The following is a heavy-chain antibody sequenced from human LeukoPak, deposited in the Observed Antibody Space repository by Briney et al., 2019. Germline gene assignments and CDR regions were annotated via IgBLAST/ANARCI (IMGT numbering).Heavy chain of an antibody. CDR3: AREVDRSFGY. CDR2: INQESTET. CDR1: GFRFTAFW. V-gene: IGHV3-7*01. D-gene: IGHD2-15*01. J-gene: IGHJ4*02. Sequence: RGSLRLSCAASGFRFTAFWMSWVRQAPGKGPEWVANINQESTETYYVDSVRGRFTISRDNAKNSLSLQMNSLRVEDTAVYYCAREVDRSFGYWGQGNLVTVSS.